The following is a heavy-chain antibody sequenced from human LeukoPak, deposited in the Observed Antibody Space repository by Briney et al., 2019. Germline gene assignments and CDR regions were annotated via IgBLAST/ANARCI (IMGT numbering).Heavy chain of an antibody. J-gene: IGHJ4*02. CDR1: GITLRSYG. CDR3: AKDQPQITFGGVIVPSLDY. V-gene: IGHV3-33*06. D-gene: IGHD3-16*02. Sequence: GGSLRLSCEASGITLRSYGMHWVRQAPGKGLEWVADIWYDGSNKYYADSVKGRFSISRDNSKNTLYLQMNSLRAEDTAVYYCAKDQPQITFGGVIVPSLDYWGQGTLVTVSS. CDR2: IWYDGSNK.